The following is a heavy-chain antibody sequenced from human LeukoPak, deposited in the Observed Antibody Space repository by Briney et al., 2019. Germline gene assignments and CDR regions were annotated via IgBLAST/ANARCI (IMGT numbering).Heavy chain of an antibody. J-gene: IGHJ3*02. CDR3: ARDDYSCNVDAFHI. CDR1: GFTFSSYE. V-gene: IGHV3-48*03. D-gene: IGHD2-15*01. CDR2: ISSSGSTI. Sequence: GGSLRLSCAASGFTFSSYEMNWVRQAPGKGLEWVSYISSSGSTIYYADSVKGRFTISRDNAKNSLYLQMNSLRAEDTAVYYCARDDYSCNVDAFHIWGQGTMVTVSS.